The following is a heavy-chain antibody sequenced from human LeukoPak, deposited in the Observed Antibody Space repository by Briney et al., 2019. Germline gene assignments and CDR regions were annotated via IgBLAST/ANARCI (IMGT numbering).Heavy chain of an antibody. CDR3: ARGNVAVSRDY. D-gene: IGHD2-15*01. CDR2: ISWNSGSI. CDR1: GFTFDDYA. V-gene: IGHV3-9*01. Sequence: GGSLRLSCAASGFTFDDYAMHWVRQAPGKGLEWVSSISWNSGSIGYADSVKGRFTISRDNAKNSLYLQMNSLRAEDTAVYYCARGNVAVSRDYWGQGTLATVSS. J-gene: IGHJ4*02.